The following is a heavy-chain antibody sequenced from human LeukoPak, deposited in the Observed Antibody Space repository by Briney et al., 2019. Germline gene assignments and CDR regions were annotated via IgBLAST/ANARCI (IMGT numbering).Heavy chain of an antibody. J-gene: IGHJ4*02. CDR2: INSDGSTT. CDR1: GFTFSNYW. Sequence: PGGSLRLSCAASGFTFSNYWMHWVRQAPGKGLVWVSRINSDGSTTNYADSVKGRFTISRDNAENTLYLQMISMRAEDTAVYYCARGTPRSYGTDYWGQGTLVTVSS. CDR3: ARGTPRSYGTDY. V-gene: IGHV3-74*01. D-gene: IGHD1-7*01.